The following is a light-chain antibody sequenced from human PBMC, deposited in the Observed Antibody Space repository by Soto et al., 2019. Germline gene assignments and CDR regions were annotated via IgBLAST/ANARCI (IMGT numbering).Light chain of an antibody. CDR3: QQTYNTPYT. J-gene: IGKJ2*01. V-gene: IGKV1-39*01. CDR1: QSISSY. Sequence: DIQMTQSPSSLSASVGDRVTIAGRASQSISSYLNWYHQRPGKAPKVLIYATSTLQSGVPSRFSGSGSGTNFTLTISSLQPEDFATYYCQQTYNTPYTFGQGTKLEIK. CDR2: ATS.